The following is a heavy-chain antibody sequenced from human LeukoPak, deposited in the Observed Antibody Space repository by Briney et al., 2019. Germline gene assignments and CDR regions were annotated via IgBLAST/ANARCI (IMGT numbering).Heavy chain of an antibody. CDR1: GFTRRRYS. CDR3: AREVDEAFDI. Sequence: PGGSLRHTCVGSGFTRRRYSMVGVSHGPGKRLLRVSSISENSKDIFYVDSVKGRFTISRDNAKNSLYLQMNSLRADDTAVYYCAREVDEAFDIWGQGTMVTVSS. J-gene: IGHJ3*02. V-gene: IGHV3-21*01. CDR2: ISENSKDI.